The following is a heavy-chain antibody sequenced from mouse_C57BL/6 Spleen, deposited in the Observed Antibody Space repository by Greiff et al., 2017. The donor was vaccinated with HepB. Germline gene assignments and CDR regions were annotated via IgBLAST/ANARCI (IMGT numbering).Heavy chain of an antibody. Sequence: EVMLVESGAELVRPGASVKLSCTASGFNIKDYYMHWVKQRPEQGLEWIGRIDPEDGDTEYAPKFQGKATMTADTSSNTAYLQLSSLTSEDTAVYYCTTPYYGRPYWYFDVWGTGTTVTVSS. CDR2: IDPEDGDT. V-gene: IGHV14-1*01. D-gene: IGHD1-1*01. J-gene: IGHJ1*03. CDR3: TTPYYGRPYWYFDV. CDR1: GFNIKDYY.